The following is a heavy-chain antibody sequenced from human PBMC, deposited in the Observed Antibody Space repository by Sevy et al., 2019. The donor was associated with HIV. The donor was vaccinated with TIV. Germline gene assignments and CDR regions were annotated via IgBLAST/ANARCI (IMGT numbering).Heavy chain of an antibody. J-gene: IGHJ4*02. Sequence: GGSLRLSCSASGFSFSGYAMYWVRQAPGKGPECVSTISKDGGTTYYADSVKGRFTIFRDNSKNTLCLQMSSLRAEDTALYYCVKGPRHEYSNYGLDYWGQGTVVIVSS. CDR2: ISKDGGTT. V-gene: IGHV3-64D*06. CDR1: GFSFSGYA. CDR3: VKGPRHEYSNYGLDY. D-gene: IGHD4-4*01.